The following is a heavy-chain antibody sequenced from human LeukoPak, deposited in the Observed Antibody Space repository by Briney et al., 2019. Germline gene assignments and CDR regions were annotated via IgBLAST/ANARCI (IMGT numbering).Heavy chain of an antibody. CDR2: IFYDGINK. CDR1: GLTLSSNG. J-gene: IGHJ4*02. CDR3: ARGGGAVGAQSNY. V-gene: IGHV3-30*12. Sequence: PGTSLRLSCAVSGLTLSSNGMHWVRQAPGKGLEWVAVIFYDGINKYYADSVKGRFTVSRDISSNTLYLQMSSLTAEDTAVHYCARGGGAVGAQSNYWGQGTLVTVSS. D-gene: IGHD1-26*01.